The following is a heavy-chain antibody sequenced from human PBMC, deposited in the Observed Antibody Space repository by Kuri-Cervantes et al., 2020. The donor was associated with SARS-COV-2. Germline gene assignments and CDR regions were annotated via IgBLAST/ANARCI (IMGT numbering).Heavy chain of an antibody. D-gene: IGHD3-10*02. CDR2: INSDGSST. V-gene: IGHV3-74*01. CDR1: GFTFSSYG. Sequence: LSLTCAASGFTFSSYGMHWVRQAPGKGLVWVSRINSDGSSTSYADSVKGRFTISRDNAKNTLYLQMNSLRAEDTAVYYCARVMIGEFSFDYWGQGTLVTVSS. J-gene: IGHJ4*02. CDR3: ARVMIGEFSFDY.